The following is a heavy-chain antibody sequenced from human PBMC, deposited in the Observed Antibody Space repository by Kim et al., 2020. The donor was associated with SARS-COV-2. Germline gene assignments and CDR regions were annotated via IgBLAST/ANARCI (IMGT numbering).Heavy chain of an antibody. D-gene: IGHD3-9*01. Sequence: SETLSLTCTVSGDSISNYYWTWIRQPPGKGLEWIGYIYYSGSTNYNPSLKSRVTISADTSKNQFSLKLSSVTAADMAVYYCARRYGNWYFDLWGRGTLVTVSS. J-gene: IGHJ2*01. CDR1: GDSISNYY. CDR3: ARRYGNWYFDL. V-gene: IGHV4-59*01. CDR2: IYYSGST.